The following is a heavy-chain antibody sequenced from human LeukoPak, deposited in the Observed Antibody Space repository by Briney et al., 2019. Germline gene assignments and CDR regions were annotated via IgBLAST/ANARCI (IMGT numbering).Heavy chain of an antibody. CDR3: ARGASRIIDY. V-gene: IGHV4-34*01. D-gene: IGHD2/OR15-2a*01. CDR1: GGSFSGYC. J-gene: IGHJ4*02. CDR2: INHSGGT. Sequence: SETVSLTCAVYGGSFSGYCWSWIRQPPGKGLEWIGEINHSGGTNFNPSLKSRVTISVDTSKNQFSLKLSSVTAADTAVYYCARGASRIIDYWGQGTLVTVSS.